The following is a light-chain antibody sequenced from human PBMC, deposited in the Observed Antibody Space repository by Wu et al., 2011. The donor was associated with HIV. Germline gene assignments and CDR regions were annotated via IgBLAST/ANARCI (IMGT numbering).Light chain of an antibody. CDR1: QSVSSN. J-gene: IGKJ1*01. V-gene: IGKV3-15*01. CDR3: QQWT. CDR2: GAS. Sequence: EIVMTQSPATLSVSPGERATLSCRASQSVSSNLAWYQQKPGQAPRLLIYGASTRATGIPARFSGSGSGTEFTLTISSMQSEDFAVYYCQQWTFGQG.